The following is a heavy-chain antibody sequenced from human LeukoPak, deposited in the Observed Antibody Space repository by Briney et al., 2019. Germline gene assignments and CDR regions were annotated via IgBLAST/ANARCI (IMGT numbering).Heavy chain of an antibody. CDR1: GFTFSNSA. V-gene: IGHV3-23*01. CDR3: AKDGSWGDYYFYFYIDV. Sequence: GGSLRLSCEASGFTFSNSAMSWVRQAPGEGLEWVSGISASGHYTYNADSAKGRFTISRDNSKNTLHLQMNSLRAEDTALYYCAKDGSWGDYYFYFYIDVWGKGTTVTVSS. J-gene: IGHJ6*03. D-gene: IGHD3-16*01. CDR2: ISASGHYT.